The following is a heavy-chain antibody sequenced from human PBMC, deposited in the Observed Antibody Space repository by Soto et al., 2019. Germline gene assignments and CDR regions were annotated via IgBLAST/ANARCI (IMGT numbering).Heavy chain of an antibody. J-gene: IGHJ6*02. CDR2: IYYSGSA. V-gene: IGHV4-59*08. CDR3: ARYKSNYYYGMDV. Sequence: SVACFISNAAIGSYYCMWIRQTPGKGLQYIGYIYYSGSANYNPSLKSRVTISDDTSTNQIFLTLTSVTAADTAVYYCARYKSNYYYGMDVWGQGTTVS. CDR1: NAAIGSYY. D-gene: IGHD1-20*01.